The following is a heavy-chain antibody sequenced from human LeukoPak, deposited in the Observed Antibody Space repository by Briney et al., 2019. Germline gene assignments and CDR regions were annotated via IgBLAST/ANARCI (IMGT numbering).Heavy chain of an antibody. CDR2: ISAYNGNT. CDR1: GYTFTSYG. Sequence: ASVKVSCKASGYTFTSYGISWVRQAPGQGLEWMGWISAYNGNTNYAQKLQGRVTMTTDTSTSTAYMELRSLRSDDTAVYYCAKDGAIASVGYYYYMDVWGKGTTVTVS. CDR3: AKDGAIASVGYYYYMDV. V-gene: IGHV1-18*01. J-gene: IGHJ6*03. D-gene: IGHD6-13*01.